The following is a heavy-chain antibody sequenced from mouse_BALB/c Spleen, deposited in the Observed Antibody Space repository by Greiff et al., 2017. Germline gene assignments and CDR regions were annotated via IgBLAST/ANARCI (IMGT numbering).Heavy chain of an antibody. V-gene: IGHV1-69*01. CDR2: IDTSDSYT. D-gene: IGHD3-1*01. CDR1: GYTFTDYW. CDR3: ARRGATHY. Sequence: VQLQQSGAELVMPGASVKMSCKASGYTFTDYWMHWVKQRPGQGLEWIGAIDTSDSYTSYNQKFKGKATLTVDESSSTAYMQLSSLTSEDSAVYYCARRGATHYWGQGTTRTVSA. J-gene: IGHJ2*01.